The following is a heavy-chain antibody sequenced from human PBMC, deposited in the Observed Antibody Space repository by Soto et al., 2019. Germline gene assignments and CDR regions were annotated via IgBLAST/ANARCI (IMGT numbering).Heavy chain of an antibody. V-gene: IGHV1-2*02. CDR1: VYSLRANY. J-gene: IGHJ6*02. Sequence: GAAVKVSCKAPVYSLRANYIHWVRQAPGQGLEWMGWINPNSSGTVYAQKFQGRVTMTRDTSLTTAYMQLNRLTPDDTAIYYCASDLIVYGRDRYVLAVSGQRSTVTGSS. D-gene: IGHD2-21*02. CDR3: ASDLIVYGRDRYVLAV. CDR2: INPNSSGT.